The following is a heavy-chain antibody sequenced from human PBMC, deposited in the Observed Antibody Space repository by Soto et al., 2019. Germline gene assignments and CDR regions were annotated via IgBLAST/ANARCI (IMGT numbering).Heavy chain of an antibody. CDR3: ARGPYYDFWSGYYYIRPEYYYYMDV. CDR1: GFTFSSYW. CDR2: INSDGSST. V-gene: IGHV3-74*01. D-gene: IGHD3-3*01. Sequence: GGSLRLSCAASGFTFSSYWMHWVRQAPGKGLVWVSRINSDGSSTSYADSVKGRFTISRDNAKNTLYLQMNSLRAEDTAVYYCARGPYYDFWSGYYYIRPEYYYYMDVWGKGTTVTVSS. J-gene: IGHJ6*03.